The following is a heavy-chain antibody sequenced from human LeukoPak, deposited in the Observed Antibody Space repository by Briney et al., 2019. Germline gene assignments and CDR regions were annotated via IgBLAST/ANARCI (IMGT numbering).Heavy chain of an antibody. CDR2: IYYSGST. CDR3: ARAHSRDYSFDY. Sequence: SETLSLTCTVSGGSISSYYWSWIRQPPGKGLEWIGYIYYSGSTNYNPSLKSRVTISVDTSKNQFSLKLSSVTAADTAVYYCARAHSRDYSFDYWGQGTLVTVSS. D-gene: IGHD4-11*01. J-gene: IGHJ4*02. CDR1: GGSISSYY. V-gene: IGHV4-59*01.